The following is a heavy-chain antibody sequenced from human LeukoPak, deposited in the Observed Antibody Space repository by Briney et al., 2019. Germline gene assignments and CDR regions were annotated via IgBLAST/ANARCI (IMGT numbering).Heavy chain of an antibody. V-gene: IGHV3-21*04. D-gene: IGHD1-20*01. CDR2: ISGTSSHI. J-gene: IGHJ4*02. Sequence: GGSLRLSCAASGFTFNSYSMNWVRQAPGKGLEWVSSISGTSSHIYYADSVKGRFTISRDNSKNTLYLQMSSLRAEDTAVYYCAKPKDNSLYCFDYWGQGTLVTVSS. CDR1: GFTFNSYS. CDR3: AKPKDNSLYCFDY.